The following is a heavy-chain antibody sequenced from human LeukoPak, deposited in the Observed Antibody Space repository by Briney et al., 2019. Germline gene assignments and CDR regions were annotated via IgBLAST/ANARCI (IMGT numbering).Heavy chain of an antibody. CDR2: INLNSGGT. CDR3: ARTGGGGSIGARLHYYHMDV. V-gene: IGHV1-2*02. CDR1: GYTFTDYY. Sequence: ASVKVSCKASGYTFTDYYMHWVRQAPGQGLEWMGWINLNSGGTNYAQKLQGRVTMTTDTSTSTAYIELRSLRSDDTDVYYCARTGGGGSIGARLHYYHMDVWGKGTTVTVSS. D-gene: IGHD6-6*01. J-gene: IGHJ6*03.